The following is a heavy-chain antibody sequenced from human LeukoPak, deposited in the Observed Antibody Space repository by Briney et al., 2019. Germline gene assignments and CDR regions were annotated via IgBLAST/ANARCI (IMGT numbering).Heavy chain of an antibody. J-gene: IGHJ4*02. CDR1: GGSFSNYF. V-gene: IGHV4-34*01. CDR2: INHSGST. CDR3: ARGVYYFDN. Sequence: SETLSLTCAVYGGSFSNYFWTWIRQPPGKGLEWIGEINHSGSTNYNPSLKSRVTISVDTSKNQFSLKLTSVTAADTAFYYCARGVYYFDNWGQGTLVTVSS.